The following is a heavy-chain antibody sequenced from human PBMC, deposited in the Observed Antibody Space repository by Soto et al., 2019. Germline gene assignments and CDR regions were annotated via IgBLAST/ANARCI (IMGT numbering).Heavy chain of an antibody. CDR1: GYTLTELS. J-gene: IGHJ3*02. D-gene: IGHD6-6*01. CDR3: ATGYSAARDFSIEYAFDI. V-gene: IGHV1-24*01. CDR2: FDPEDGDT. Sequence: GASVKVSCKVSGYTLTELSMHWVRQAPGKGLEWMGGFDPEDGDTIYAQKFQGRVTMTEDTSTDTAYMELSSLRSEDTAVYYCATGYSAARDFSIEYAFDIWGQGTMVTVSS.